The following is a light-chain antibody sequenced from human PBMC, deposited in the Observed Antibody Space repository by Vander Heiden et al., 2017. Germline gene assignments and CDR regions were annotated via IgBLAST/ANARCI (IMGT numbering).Light chain of an antibody. CDR1: QSVSSN. Sequence: EIVITQPPPTLSVSPGERATLSCRASQSVSSNLAWYQQKPGQATRLLIYGASTRATGIPARFSGSGSGTEFTLTISSLQSEDFAVYYCQQYNNWPPGATFGQGTKLEIK. J-gene: IGKJ2*01. CDR2: GAS. V-gene: IGKV3-15*01. CDR3: QQYNNWPPGAT.